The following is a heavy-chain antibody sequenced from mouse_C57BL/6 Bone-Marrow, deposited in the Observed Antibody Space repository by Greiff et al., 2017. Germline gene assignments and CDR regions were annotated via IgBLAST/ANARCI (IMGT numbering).Heavy chain of an antibody. V-gene: IGHV1-81*01. Sequence: QVQLQQSGAELVRPGASVKLSCKASGYTFTSYGISWVKQRPGQGLEWIGEIYPRSGNTYYNEKFKGKATLTADKSSSTAYMELRSLTSEDSAVYFLSSSTIVTAHYYAMDYWGQGTSVTVSS. CDR3: SSSTIVTAHYYAMDY. CDR2: IYPRSGNT. J-gene: IGHJ4*01. D-gene: IGHD2-12*01. CDR1: GYTFTSYG.